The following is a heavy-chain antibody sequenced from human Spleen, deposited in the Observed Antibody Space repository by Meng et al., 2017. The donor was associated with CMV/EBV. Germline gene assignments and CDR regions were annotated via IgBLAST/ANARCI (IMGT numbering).Heavy chain of an antibody. CDR2: IYYSGSP. CDR1: VGFISIVDSS. CDR3: ASRTPGHFFDY. Sequence: CTVSVGFISIVDSSWGWIRQPPGKGLEWIGSIYYSGSPYYNPSLKSRVTLSVDKFKNQFSLRLNSLTAADTAVYYCASRTPGHFFDYWSQGTLVTVSS. D-gene: IGHD1-14*01. V-gene: IGHV4-39*01. J-gene: IGHJ4*02.